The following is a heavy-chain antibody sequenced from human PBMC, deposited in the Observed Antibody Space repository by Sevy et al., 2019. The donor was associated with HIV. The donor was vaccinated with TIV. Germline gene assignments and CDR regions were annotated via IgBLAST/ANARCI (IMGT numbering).Heavy chain of an antibody. CDR3: AKDRPSITMVRGAFDY. CDR2: IRYDGSNK. CDR1: GFTFNHYG. Sequence: GGSLRLSCAASGFTFNHYGMQWVRQAPGKGLEWVAFIRYDGSNKFCADSVEGRFTISRDNSKNTLYLQMNSLRPEDTAVYYCAKDRPSITMVRGAFDYWGQGTLVTVSS. J-gene: IGHJ4*02. V-gene: IGHV3-30*02. D-gene: IGHD3-10*01.